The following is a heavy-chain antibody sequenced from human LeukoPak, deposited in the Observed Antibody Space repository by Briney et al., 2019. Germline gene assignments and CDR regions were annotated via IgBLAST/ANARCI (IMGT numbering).Heavy chain of an antibody. J-gene: IGHJ4*02. CDR3: ARLGCSSTSCYWPAVHLKVLDY. CDR1: GYSFTSYW. Sequence: GESLKISCKGSGYSFTSYWIGWVRQLPGKGLEWIGIIYPGDSDTRYSPSFQGQVTISADKSISTAYLQWSSLKASDTAMYYCARLGCSSTSCYWPAVHLKVLDYWGQGTLVTVSS. V-gene: IGHV5-51*01. CDR2: IYPGDSDT. D-gene: IGHD2-2*01.